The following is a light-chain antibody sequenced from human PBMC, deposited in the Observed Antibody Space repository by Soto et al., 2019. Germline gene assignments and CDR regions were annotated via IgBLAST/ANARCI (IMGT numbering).Light chain of an antibody. J-gene: IGLJ1*01. CDR1: SSDVGGYNY. CDR2: DVT. CDR3: SSYTSSSTPYV. Sequence: QSALTQPACVSGSPGQSITISCTGTSSDVGGYNYVSWYQQHPVKAPKLMIYDVTNRPSGVSDRFSGSKSGNTASLTISGLQAQDEADYYCSSYTSSSTPYVFGTGTKLTVL. V-gene: IGLV2-14*01.